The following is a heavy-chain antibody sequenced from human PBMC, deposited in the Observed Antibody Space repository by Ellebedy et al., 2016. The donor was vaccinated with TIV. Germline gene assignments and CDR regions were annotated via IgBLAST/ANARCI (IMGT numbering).Heavy chain of an antibody. Sequence: GESLKISCKGSGYSFTTYWIAWVRQMPGKGLEWMGITYPGDSDTRYSPPFQGQVTISADKSTATAYLQWSSLKASDTAMYYCARHYYYNSGSFTQERKVYYYYGMDVWGQGTTVTVSS. V-gene: IGHV5-51*01. CDR1: GYSFTTYW. J-gene: IGHJ6*02. CDR3: ARHYYYNSGSFTQERKVYYYYGMDV. CDR2: TYPGDSDT. D-gene: IGHD3-10*01.